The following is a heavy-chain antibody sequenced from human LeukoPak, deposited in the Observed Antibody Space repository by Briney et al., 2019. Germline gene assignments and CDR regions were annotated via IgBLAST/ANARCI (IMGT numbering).Heavy chain of an antibody. Sequence: GGSLRLSCASSVFTFSTYSMSWVRQAPGKGLEGVSAISCSCGSTNYADSVKGRLNVSRDNSKSTLYPQMNSLRAEDTAVYYCASEGCSTTTCYFDYWGQGTLVTVSS. CDR3: ASEGCSTTTCYFDY. CDR1: VFTFSTYS. J-gene: IGHJ4*02. D-gene: IGHD2-2*01. V-gene: IGHV3-23*01. CDR2: ISCSCGST.